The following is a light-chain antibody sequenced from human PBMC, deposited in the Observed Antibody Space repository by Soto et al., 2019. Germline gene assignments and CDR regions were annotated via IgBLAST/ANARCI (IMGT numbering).Light chain of an antibody. CDR1: QSVSSNY. V-gene: IGKV3-20*01. Sequence: EIVLTQSPGTLSLSPGERATLSCRASQSVSSNYLVWYQQKPGQAPRLLIYGASSRATGIQDRFSGSGSGTDFTLTISRLEPEDLAVYYCQQYGTSLYTFGQGTKLEIK. CDR2: GAS. CDR3: QQYGTSLYT. J-gene: IGKJ2*01.